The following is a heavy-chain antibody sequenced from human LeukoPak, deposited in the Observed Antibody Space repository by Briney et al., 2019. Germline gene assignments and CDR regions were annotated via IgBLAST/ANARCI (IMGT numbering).Heavy chain of an antibody. Sequence: PGGSLRLSCAASGFTFSSYAMSWVRQAPGKGLEWVSAISGNGANTYHADTVKGRFTISRDNSQKTLFLQMNSLRAEDTAVYYCARGDEYSSSPWGQGTLVTVSS. CDR2: ISGNGANT. J-gene: IGHJ4*02. CDR3: ARGDEYSSSP. CDR1: GFTFSSYA. V-gene: IGHV3-23*01. D-gene: IGHD6-6*01.